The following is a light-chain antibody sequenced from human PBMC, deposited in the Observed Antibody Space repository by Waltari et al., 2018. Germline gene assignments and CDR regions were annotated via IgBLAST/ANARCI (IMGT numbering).Light chain of an antibody. CDR3: QQYSSSPIT. J-gene: IGKJ5*01. Sequence: EIVLTQSPGTLSLSPGERATLSCRASQSVSSGYLAWYQQKPGQPPRFLIYGASSRATGIPDSFSGSGSGTDFTLTISRLEPEDFAVYFCQQYSSSPITFGQGTRLEIK. V-gene: IGKV3-20*01. CDR2: GAS. CDR1: QSVSSGY.